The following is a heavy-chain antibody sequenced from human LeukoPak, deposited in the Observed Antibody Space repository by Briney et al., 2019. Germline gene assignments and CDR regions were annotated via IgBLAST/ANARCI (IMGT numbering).Heavy chain of an antibody. D-gene: IGHD5-24*01. V-gene: IGHV4-38-2*02. CDR2: IYHSGST. Sequence: SETLSLTCTVSGYSISSGYYWGWIRQPPGKGLEWIGSIYHSGSTYYNPSLKSRVTISVDTSKNQFSLKLSSVTAADTAVYYCASGWLQEFDYWGQGTLVTVSS. J-gene: IGHJ4*02. CDR1: GYSISSGYY. CDR3: ASGWLQEFDY.